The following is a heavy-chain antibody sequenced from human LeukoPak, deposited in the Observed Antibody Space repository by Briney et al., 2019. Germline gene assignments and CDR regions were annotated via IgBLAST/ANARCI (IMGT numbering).Heavy chain of an antibody. Sequence: SVKVSCKASGGTFSSYAISWVRQAPGQALEWMGGIIPIFGTANYAQKFQGRVTITTDESTSTAYMELSSLRSEDTAVYYYARVLGDGDYVLDYWGQGTLVTVSS. CDR3: ARVLGDGDYVLDY. CDR1: GGTFSSYA. V-gene: IGHV1-69*05. CDR2: IIPIFGTA. D-gene: IGHD4-17*01. J-gene: IGHJ4*02.